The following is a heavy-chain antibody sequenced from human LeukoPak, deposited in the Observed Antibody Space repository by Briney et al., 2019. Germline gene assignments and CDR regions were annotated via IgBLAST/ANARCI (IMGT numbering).Heavy chain of an antibody. J-gene: IGHJ4*02. Sequence: GGSLRLSCAASGFTFSSFTMSWVRQAPGKGLEWVSTITTSDGNTYYADSVKGRFTVSRDNSKNTLFLQMNSLRAEDTAVYYCAKDGGLWVSAHWGDSWGRGTLVTVSS. CDR2: ITTSDGNT. V-gene: IGHV3-23*01. CDR1: GFTFSSFT. CDR3: AKDGGLWVSAHWGDS. D-gene: IGHD7-27*01.